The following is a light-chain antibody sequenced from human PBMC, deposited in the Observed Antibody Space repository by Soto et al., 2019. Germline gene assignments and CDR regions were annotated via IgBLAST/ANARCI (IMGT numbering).Light chain of an antibody. CDR3: QQSYSAPIT. V-gene: IGKV1-39*01. CDR1: QTIGRF. CDR2: TAS. J-gene: IGKJ5*01. Sequence: DIQMTQSPSSLSASVGDRVTITCRASQTIGRFLNWYQQKPGKAPKVLISTASSLQSGVPSRFSGSGSGTYFTLTISTLQPEDFATYYCQQSYSAPITFGQGTRLEIK.